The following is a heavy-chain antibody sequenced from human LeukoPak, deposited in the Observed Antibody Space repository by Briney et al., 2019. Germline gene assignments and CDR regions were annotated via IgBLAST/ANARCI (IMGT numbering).Heavy chain of an antibody. CDR1: GYTFTGHY. CDR2: IDLNSGGT. CDR3: ATKSKTNNWWREY. J-gene: IGHJ4*02. V-gene: IGHV1-2*02. D-gene: IGHD1-1*01. Sequence: ASVKVSCKASGYTFTGHYMHWVRQAPGQGLEWMGWIDLNSGGTNYAQKLQGRVTMTGDTSINSGYMELSRLRSDDTAVYYCATKSKTNNWWREYWGQGTLVTVSS.